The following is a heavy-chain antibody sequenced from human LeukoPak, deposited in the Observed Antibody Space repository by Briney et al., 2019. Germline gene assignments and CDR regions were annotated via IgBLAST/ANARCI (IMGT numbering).Heavy chain of an antibody. Sequence: GRSLRLSCAASGFTFSSYGMHWVRQAPGKGLEGVAVISYDGSNKYYADSVKGRFTISRDNSKNKLYLQMNSLRAEDTAVYYCAKDDPLYCSGGSCYPGAFDIWGQGTMVTVSS. CDR2: ISYDGSNK. D-gene: IGHD2-15*01. J-gene: IGHJ3*02. CDR1: GFTFSSYG. V-gene: IGHV3-30*18. CDR3: AKDDPLYCSGGSCYPGAFDI.